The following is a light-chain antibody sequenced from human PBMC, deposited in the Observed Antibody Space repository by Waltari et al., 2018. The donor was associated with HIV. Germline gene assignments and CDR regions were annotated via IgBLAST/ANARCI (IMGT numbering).Light chain of an antibody. CDR1: SSNIESNH. J-gene: IGLJ3*02. CDR3: AAWDDSLSGRV. Sequence: QSVLTQPHSASGTPGQRVTISCSGSSSNIESNHVYWYQQLPGTAPTLLIYRNNQRPSGVPDRFSGSKSGTAASLAISGLRSEDEADYYCAAWDDSLSGRVFGGGTKLTVL. V-gene: IGLV1-47*01. CDR2: RNN.